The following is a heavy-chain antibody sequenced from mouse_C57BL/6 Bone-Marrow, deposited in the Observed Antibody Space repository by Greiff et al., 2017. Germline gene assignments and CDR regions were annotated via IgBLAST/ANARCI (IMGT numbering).Heavy chain of an antibody. V-gene: IGHV1-80*01. CDR2: IYPGDGAT. J-gene: IGHJ2*01. D-gene: IGHD1-1*01. CDR3: ARNPLYYYGSSQYYFDY. CDR1: GYAFSSYW. Sequence: QVQLKESGAELVKPGASVKISCHASGYAFSSYWMNWVKQRPGKGLEWIGQIYPGDGATNYNGKFKGKATLTADKSSSTAYMQLSSLTSEDSAVYFCARNPLYYYGSSQYYFDYWGQGTTLTVSS.